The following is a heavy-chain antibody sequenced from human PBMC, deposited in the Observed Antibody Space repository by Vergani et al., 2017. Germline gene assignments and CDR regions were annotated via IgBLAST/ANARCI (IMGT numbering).Heavy chain of an antibody. CDR2: VLPIFGTV. J-gene: IGHJ6*02. CDR3: ASSYITIIVVVIIRGYYYYGMDV. V-gene: IGHV1-69*01. CDR1: GGTFSSYA. Sequence: QVQLVQSGAEVKKPGSSVKVSCKASGGTFSSYAISGVRQAPGQGVEWMGGVLPIFGTVNYAQKFQGRVTMTADESTSTAYMGLSSLRSEDTAVYYWASSYITIIVVVIIRGYYYYGMDVWGQGTTVTVSS. D-gene: IGHD3-3*01.